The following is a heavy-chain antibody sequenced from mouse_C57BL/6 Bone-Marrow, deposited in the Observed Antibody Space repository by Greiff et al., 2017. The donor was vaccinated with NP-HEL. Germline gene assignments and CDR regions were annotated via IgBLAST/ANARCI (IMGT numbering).Heavy chain of an antibody. V-gene: IGHV14-4*01. CDR1: GFNIKDDY. CDR3: THLWLRRSWFAY. D-gene: IGHD2-2*01. J-gene: IGHJ3*01. Sequence: VQLQQSGAELVRPGASVKLSCTASGFNIKDDYMHWVKQRPEQGLEWIGWIDPENGDTEYASKFQGKATITADTSSNTAYLQLSSLTSEDTAVYYCTHLWLRRSWFAYWGQGTLVTVSA. CDR2: IDPENGDT.